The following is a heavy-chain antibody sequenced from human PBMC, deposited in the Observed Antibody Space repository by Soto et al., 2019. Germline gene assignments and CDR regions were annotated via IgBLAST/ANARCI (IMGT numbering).Heavy chain of an antibody. CDR3: ARDDSGFSGSHYIDFFNY. CDR2: INGGNGNT. D-gene: IGHD1-26*01. V-gene: IGHV1-3*01. Sequence: ASVKVSCKASGNTVPNYAIHWVRQAPGQRLEWMGWINGGNGNTYYSEHFQGRVTFPRDTSAGTVYMQLSSLTSEDTAVYYCARDDSGFSGSHYIDFFNYCSQRSLDTVSS. J-gene: IGHJ4*02. CDR1: GNTVPNYA.